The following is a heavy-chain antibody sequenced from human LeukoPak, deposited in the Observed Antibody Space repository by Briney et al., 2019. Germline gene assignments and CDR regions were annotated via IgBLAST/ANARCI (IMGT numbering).Heavy chain of an antibody. CDR1: GASINSGAFF. Sequence: SETLSLTCSLSGASINSGAFFWGWIRQSPGMGLQWIASIYHNGSTYYTPSLKSRLTMSLDMSKNHFSLRLKSVTAADTAVYYCAREEFGTALFDLWGQGTLVTVSS. CDR2: IYHNGST. V-gene: IGHV4-39*07. J-gene: IGHJ5*02. CDR3: AREEFGTALFDL. D-gene: IGHD1-7*01.